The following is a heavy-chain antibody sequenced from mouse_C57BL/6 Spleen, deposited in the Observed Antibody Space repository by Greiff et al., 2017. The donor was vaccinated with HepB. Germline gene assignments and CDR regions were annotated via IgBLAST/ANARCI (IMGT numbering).Heavy chain of an antibody. CDR2: INPSTGGT. D-gene: IGHD2-4*01. V-gene: IGHV1-42*01. CDR3: ARGGLRFYAMDY. Sequence: DVKLQESGPELVKPGASVKISCKASGYSFTGYYMNWVKQSPEKSLEWIGEINPSTGGTTYNQKFKAKATLTVDKFSSTAYMQLKSLTSEDSAVYYCARGGLRFYAMDYWGQGTSVTVSS. CDR1: GYSFTGYY. J-gene: IGHJ4*01.